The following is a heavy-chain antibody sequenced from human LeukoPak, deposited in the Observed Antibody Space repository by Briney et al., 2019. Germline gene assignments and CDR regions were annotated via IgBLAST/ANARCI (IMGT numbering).Heavy chain of an antibody. D-gene: IGHD3-22*01. V-gene: IGHV3-53*01. Sequence: GGSLRLSCAASGFTVSSNYMSWVRQAPGKGLEWVSVICSGGSTYYADSVKGRFTISRDNSKNTLYLQMNSLRAEDTAVYYCARDRGYPDAFDIWGQGTMVTVSS. CDR3: ARDRGYPDAFDI. CDR1: GFTVSSNY. J-gene: IGHJ3*02. CDR2: ICSGGST.